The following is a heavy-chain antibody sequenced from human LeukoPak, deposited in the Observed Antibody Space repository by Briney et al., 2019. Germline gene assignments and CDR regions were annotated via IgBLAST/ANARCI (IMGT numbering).Heavy chain of an antibody. V-gene: IGHV3-53*01. CDR2: IYSGGST. CDR1: GFTVSSNY. D-gene: IGHD5-18*01. Sequence: GGSLRLSCAASGFTVSSNYMSWVRQAPGKGLEWVSVIYSGGSTYYADSVKGRFTISRDNSKNTLYLQTNSLRAEDTAVYYCARKTRYSYHLGGFFDYWGQGTLVTVSS. J-gene: IGHJ4*02. CDR3: ARKTRYSYHLGGFFDY.